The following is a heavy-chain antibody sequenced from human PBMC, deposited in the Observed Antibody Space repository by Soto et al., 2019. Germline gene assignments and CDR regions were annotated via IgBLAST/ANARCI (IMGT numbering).Heavy chain of an antibody. Sequence: QITLKESGPTLVEPTQTLTLTCSFSGFSLTNSGVGVGWFRQAPGKALECLGIIYWDNDRRYNPSLKTRLTITKDTSKNQVVLXMTXXEPVDXGXXXXAXXXTXXXXXXXGXFDXWGQGTPVTVS. CDR3: AXXXTXXXXXXXGXFDX. V-gene: IGHV2-5*02. CDR2: IYWDNDR. CDR1: GFSLTNSGVG. J-gene: IGHJ5*02.